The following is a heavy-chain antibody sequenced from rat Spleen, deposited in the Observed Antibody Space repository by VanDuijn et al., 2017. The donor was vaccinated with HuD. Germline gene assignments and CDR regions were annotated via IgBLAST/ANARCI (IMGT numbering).Heavy chain of an antibody. Sequence: EVQLVESGGGLVQPGSSLKVSCVASGLTFSTYVIHWFRQAPENGIEWLAFINTDSSYTHYAETAKGRFTISRDNAKNTVDMQLSSLRSEDTAMYFCAREGTITAFFDYWGQGIMVTVSS. V-gene: IGHV5-43*01. D-gene: IGHD1-2*01. CDR3: AREGTITAFFDY. CDR2: INTDSSYT. J-gene: IGHJ2*01. CDR1: GLTFSTYV.